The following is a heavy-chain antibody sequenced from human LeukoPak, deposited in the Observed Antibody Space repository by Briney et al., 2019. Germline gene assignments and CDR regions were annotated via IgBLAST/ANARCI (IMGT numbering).Heavy chain of an antibody. Sequence: ASVKVSCKASGYTFTGYYMHWVRQAPGQGLEWMGGIIPIFGTANYAQKFQGRVTITAHESTSTAYMELRSLRSDDTAVYYCARVGGYCSSTSCYFSDYWGQGTLVTVSS. D-gene: IGHD2-2*01. CDR2: IIPIFGTA. V-gene: IGHV1-69*13. J-gene: IGHJ4*02. CDR3: ARVGGYCSSTSCYFSDY. CDR1: GYTFTGYY.